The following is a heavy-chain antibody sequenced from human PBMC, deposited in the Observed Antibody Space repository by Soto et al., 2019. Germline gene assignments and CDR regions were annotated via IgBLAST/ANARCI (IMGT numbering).Heavy chain of an antibody. CDR3: ARYADYVSEKTHHAFDF. J-gene: IGHJ3*01. CDR2: IYSGGST. CDR1: GFTVSSNY. Sequence: EVQLVETGGGLIQPGGSLRLSCAASGFTVSSNYMSWVRQAPGKGLEWVSVIYSGGSTYYADSVRGRFTISRDNSKNTLYLQMNSLRPEDTALYYCARYADYVSEKTHHAFDFGGQGTMVTVSS. D-gene: IGHD4-17*01. V-gene: IGHV3-53*05.